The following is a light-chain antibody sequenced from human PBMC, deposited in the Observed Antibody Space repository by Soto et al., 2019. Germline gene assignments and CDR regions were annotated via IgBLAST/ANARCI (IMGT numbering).Light chain of an antibody. J-gene: IGKJ1*01. V-gene: IGKV2-28*01. CDR2: LGS. Sequence: DIVMTQSPLSLPVTPGEPASISCRSSQSLLHSNGYNYLDRYLQKPGQSPQLLIYLGSNRASGVPDRFSGSGSGTDFTLKISRVEAEDVGVYYCMQALQTPWTFGQGTKV. CDR3: MQALQTPWT. CDR1: QSLLHSNGYNY.